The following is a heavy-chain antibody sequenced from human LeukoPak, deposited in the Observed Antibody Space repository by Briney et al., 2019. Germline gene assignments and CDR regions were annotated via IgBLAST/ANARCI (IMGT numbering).Heavy chain of an antibody. V-gene: IGHV3-23*01. J-gene: IGHJ4*02. CDR2: ISGSGGNT. Sequence: GGSLRLSCAASGFTFSSYGMSWVRQAPGKGLEWVSTISGSGGNTYYADSVKGRFTISRDNSKNTLYLQMNSLRAEDTAVYYCARVTNRGFDYWGQGTLVTVSS. CDR1: GFTFSSYG. CDR3: ARVTNRGFDY. D-gene: IGHD3-10*01.